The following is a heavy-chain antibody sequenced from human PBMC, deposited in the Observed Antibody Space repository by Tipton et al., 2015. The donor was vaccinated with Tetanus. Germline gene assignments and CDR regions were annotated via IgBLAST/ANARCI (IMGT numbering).Heavy chain of an antibody. CDR3: ARRRSAVLSGSYHWYFDL. CDR2: VDPRDSQT. CDR1: GYNFAIYW. V-gene: IGHV5-51*01. Sequence: QLVQSGAAVKKPGESLKISCQTSGYNFAIYWIGWVRQMPGRGLEWMGIVDPRDSQTTYGPPFQGQVTISADRSISTAYVQWSSLKTSDTGIYYCARRRSAVLSGSYHWYFDLWGRGTLVGVSS. J-gene: IGHJ2*01. D-gene: IGHD3-3*01.